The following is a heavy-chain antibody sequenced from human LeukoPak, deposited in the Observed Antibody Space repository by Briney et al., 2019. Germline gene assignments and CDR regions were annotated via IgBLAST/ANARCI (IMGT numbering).Heavy chain of an antibody. CDR3: SKGSPGVIHY. J-gene: IGHJ4*02. CDR2: TSYDGSNK. V-gene: IGHV3-30*04. D-gene: IGHD3-16*02. CDR1: GFTFSSYA. Sequence: GRSLRLSCAASGFTFSSYAMHWVRQAPGKGLEWVAVTSYDGSNKYYADSVKGRFTISRDNSKNTLYLQMNSLRAEDTAVYYCSKGSPGVIHYWGQGTLVTVSS.